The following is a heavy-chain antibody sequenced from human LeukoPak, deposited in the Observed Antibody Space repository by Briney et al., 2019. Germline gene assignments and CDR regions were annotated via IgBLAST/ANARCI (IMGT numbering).Heavy chain of an antibody. CDR3: ARDAVRGVWYNWLDP. V-gene: IGHV1-69*13. CDR2: ITPILCTA. Sequence: SVNVSCKSSVGTFSSYAISWVRQAPAQGLEGMGGITPILCTANYAQKFQGRVTITADESTSTAYMELSSLRSEDTAVYYCARDAVRGVWYNWLDPWGQGTLVTVSS. CDR1: VGTFSSYA. J-gene: IGHJ5*02. D-gene: IGHD3-10*01.